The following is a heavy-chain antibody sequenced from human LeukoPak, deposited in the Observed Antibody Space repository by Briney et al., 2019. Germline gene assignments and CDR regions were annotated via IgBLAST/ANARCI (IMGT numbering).Heavy chain of an antibody. J-gene: IGHJ3*02. CDR1: GGSISSGSYY. CDR2: IYTSGST. D-gene: IGHD2-2*01. V-gene: IGHV4-61*02. CDR3: ARDAMSFSTHAFDI. Sequence: SETLSLTCTVSGGSISSGSYYWSWIRQPAGKGLEWIERIYTSGSTNYNPSLKSRVTISVDTSKNQFSLKLSSVTAADTAVYHCARDAMSFSTHAFDIWGQGTMVTVSS.